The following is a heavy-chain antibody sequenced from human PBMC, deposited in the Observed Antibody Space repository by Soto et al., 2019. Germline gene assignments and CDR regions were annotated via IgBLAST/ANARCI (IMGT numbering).Heavy chain of an antibody. CDR1: GFTFSSYA. Sequence: GGSLRLSCAASGFTFSSYAMSWVRQAPGKGLEWVSAISGSGGSTYYADSVKGRFTISRDNSKNTLYLQMNSLRAEDTAVYYCAKDKPEPFLSSGYSYYFDYWGQGTLVTVSS. CDR2: ISGSGGST. CDR3: AKDKPEPFLSSGYSYYFDY. V-gene: IGHV3-23*01. D-gene: IGHD3-22*01. J-gene: IGHJ4*02.